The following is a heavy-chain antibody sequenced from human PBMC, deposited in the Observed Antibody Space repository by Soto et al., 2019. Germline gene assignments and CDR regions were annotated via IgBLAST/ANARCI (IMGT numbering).Heavy chain of an antibody. CDR2: ISGRGDRT. Sequence: EVQLLESGGGLVQPGGSLRLSCAASGITISNYPMSWVRQAPGKGLDWVSGISGRGDRTYYAYSAKGRFTISKDISRNSLSLQLGSLGVEDTAVYFCVKDDGGYTTTAPHWGQGTLVTVSS. D-gene: IGHD3-22*01. V-gene: IGHV3-23*01. CDR3: VKDDGGYTTTAPH. CDR1: GITISNYP. J-gene: IGHJ4*02.